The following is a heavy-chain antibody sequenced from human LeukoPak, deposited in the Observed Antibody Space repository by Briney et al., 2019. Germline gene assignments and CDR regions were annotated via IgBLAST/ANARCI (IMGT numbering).Heavy chain of an antibody. Sequence: GGSLRLSCAASGFAFSNYWMSWVRQAPGKGLEWVANIKVDGSEKHYVDSVNGRFTISRDNAKSSLYLQMNSLRAEDTAVYYCARDYCAGDCSWAYMDVWGKGTTVTVSS. V-gene: IGHV3-7*01. D-gene: IGHD2-21*02. CDR3: ARDYCAGDCSWAYMDV. CDR2: IKVDGSEK. CDR1: GFAFSNYW. J-gene: IGHJ6*03.